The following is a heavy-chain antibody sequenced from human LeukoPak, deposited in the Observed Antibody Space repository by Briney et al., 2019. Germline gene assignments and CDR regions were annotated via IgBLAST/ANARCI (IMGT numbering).Heavy chain of an antibody. D-gene: IGHD1-7*01. J-gene: IGHJ4*02. V-gene: IGHV4-34*01. CDR2: INQSGNT. CDR1: GESFSGYY. CDR3: ARRPQNGRNYDGPSGLDY. Sequence: SETLSLTCAVYGESFSGYYWNWIRQSPRKGLEWIGEINQSGNTNYNPSLKSRVTVSVDTSKNQFSLRLSSVTAADTAVYYCARRPQNGRNYDGPSGLDYWGQGNLVTVSS.